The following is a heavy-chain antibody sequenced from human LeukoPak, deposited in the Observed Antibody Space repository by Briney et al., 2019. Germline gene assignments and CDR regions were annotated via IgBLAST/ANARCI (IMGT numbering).Heavy chain of an antibody. V-gene: IGHV1-2*06. D-gene: IGHD3-22*01. J-gene: IGHJ4*02. CDR1: GYTFTGYY. CDR3: ANVYYDSSGPPDY. CDR2: INPNSGGT. Sequence: EASVKVSCKASGYTFTGYYMHWVRQAPGQGLEWIGRINPNSGGTNYAQKFQDRVTMTRDTSISTAYMELSRLRSDDTAVYYCANVYYDSSGPPDYWGQGTLVTVSS.